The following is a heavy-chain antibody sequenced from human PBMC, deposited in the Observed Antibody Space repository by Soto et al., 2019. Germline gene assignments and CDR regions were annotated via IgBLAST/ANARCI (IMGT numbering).Heavy chain of an antibody. Sequence: GGSLILSCAASGFTFDDYAMHWVRQAPGKGLEWVSGISWNSGSIGYADSVKGRFTISRDNAKNSLYLQMNSLRAEDTALYYCAKSPMGVRSFDYWGQGTLVTVSS. J-gene: IGHJ4*02. CDR3: AKSPMGVRSFDY. CDR1: GFTFDDYA. D-gene: IGHD3-16*01. CDR2: ISWNSGSI. V-gene: IGHV3-9*01.